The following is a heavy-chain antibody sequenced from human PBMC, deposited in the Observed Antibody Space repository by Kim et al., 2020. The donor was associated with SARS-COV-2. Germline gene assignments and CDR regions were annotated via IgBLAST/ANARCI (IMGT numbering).Heavy chain of an antibody. J-gene: IGHJ4*02. V-gene: IGHV1-69*01. Sequence: QKFQGRVTITADESTSTAYMELSSLRSEDTAVYYCARVPNDYYDSSGYSSWGQGTLVTVSS. D-gene: IGHD3-22*01. CDR3: ARVPNDYYDSSGYSS.